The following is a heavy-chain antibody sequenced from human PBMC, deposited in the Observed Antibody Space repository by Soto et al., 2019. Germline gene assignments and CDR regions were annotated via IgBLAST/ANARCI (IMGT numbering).Heavy chain of an antibody. D-gene: IGHD3-3*01. J-gene: IGHJ5*02. CDR2: IFYNGST. V-gene: IGHV4-59*12. Sequence: SETLSLTCTVSGGSISHYHWNWIRQAPGKGMEWIGYIFYNGSTHYNPSLTSRVTISVDTSKNQFSLKLSSVTAADTAVYYCARGRSIFGVVITKNWLDPWGQGTLVTLSS. CDR1: GGSISHYH. CDR3: ARGRSIFGVVITKNWLDP.